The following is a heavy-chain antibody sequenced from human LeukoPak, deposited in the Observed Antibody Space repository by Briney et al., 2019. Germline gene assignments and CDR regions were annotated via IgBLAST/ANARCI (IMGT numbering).Heavy chain of an antibody. V-gene: IGHV3-30*02. CDR2: IRYDGSNK. D-gene: IGHD4-11*01. Sequence: GGSLRLSCAPSGFTFSSYGNHWVRKAPGKGLGGGAFIRYDGSNKYYADSVKGRFTISRDNSKNTLYLQMNSLRAEDTAVYYCAKTPGTTTDYWGQGTLVTVSS. J-gene: IGHJ4*02. CDR1: GFTFSSYG. CDR3: AKTPGTTTDY.